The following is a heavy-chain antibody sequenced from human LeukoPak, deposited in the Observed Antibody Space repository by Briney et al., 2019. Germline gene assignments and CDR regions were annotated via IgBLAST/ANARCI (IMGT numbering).Heavy chain of an antibody. V-gene: IGHV4-34*01. D-gene: IGHD2-2*01. CDR1: GGSFSGYY. CDR3: ARDPAAVPAAY. CDR2: INHSGST. Sequence: PSEILSLTCAVYGGSFSGYYWSWIRQPPGKGLEWIGEINHSGSTNYNPSLKSRVTISVDTSKNQFSLKLSSVTAADTAVYYCARDPAAVPAAYWGQGTLVTVSS. J-gene: IGHJ4*02.